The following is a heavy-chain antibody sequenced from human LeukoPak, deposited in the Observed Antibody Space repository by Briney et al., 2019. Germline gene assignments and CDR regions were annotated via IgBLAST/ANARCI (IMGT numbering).Heavy chain of an antibody. CDR2: INHSGST. CDR3: ARGRSRSYYDSSGYRY. CDR1: GGSFSGYY. J-gene: IGHJ4*02. D-gene: IGHD3-22*01. Sequence: SETLSLTCAFYGGSFSGYYWSWIRQPPGKGLEWIGEINHSGSTNYNPSLKSRVTISVDTSKNQFSLKLSSVTAADTAVYYCARGRSRSYYDSSGYRYWGQGTLVTVSS. V-gene: IGHV4-34*01.